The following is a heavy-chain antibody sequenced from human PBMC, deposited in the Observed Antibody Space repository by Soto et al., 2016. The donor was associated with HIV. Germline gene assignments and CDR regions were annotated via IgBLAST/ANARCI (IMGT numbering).Heavy chain of an antibody. V-gene: IGHV3-66*01. CDR2: IYSGGST. D-gene: IGHD3-10*01. CDR1: GFTVSSNY. J-gene: IGHJ4*02. Sequence: EVQLVESGGGLVQPGGSLRLSCAASGFTVSSNYMSWVRQAPGKGLEWVSVIYSGGSTYYADSVKGRFTISRDNSKNTLYLQMNSLRAEDTAVYYCARDLLGGSGRSPLGYWGQGTLVTVSS. CDR3: ARDLLGGSGRSPLGY.